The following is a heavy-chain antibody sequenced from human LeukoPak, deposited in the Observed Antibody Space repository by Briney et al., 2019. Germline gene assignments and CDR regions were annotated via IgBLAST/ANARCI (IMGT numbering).Heavy chain of an antibody. J-gene: IGHJ4*02. CDR3: ARGPYCGGDCYVDY. CDR1: GGSISSYY. V-gene: IGHV4-4*07. CDR2: IYTSGTT. D-gene: IGHD2-21*02. Sequence: SETLSLTCTVSGGSISSYYWSWIRQPAGKGLEWVGRIYTSGTTNYNPSLKSRVTMSVDTSKNQFSLKVSSVTAADTAVYYCARGPYCGGDCYVDYWGQGTLVTVSS.